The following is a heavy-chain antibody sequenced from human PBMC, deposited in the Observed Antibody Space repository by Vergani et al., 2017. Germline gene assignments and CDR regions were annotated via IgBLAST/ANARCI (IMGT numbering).Heavy chain of an antibody. V-gene: IGHV4-38-2*01. CDR2: IYHSGST. CDR1: GYSISSGYY. Sequence: QVQLQESGPGLVKPSETLSLTCAVSGYSISSGYYWGWIRQPPGKGLEWIGSIYHSGSTYYNPSLKSRVTISVDTSKNQFFLKLSSVTAADTAVYYCASQDYDFWSGSSGWFDPWGQGTLGTVSS. J-gene: IGHJ5*02. CDR3: ASQDYDFWSGSSGWFDP. D-gene: IGHD3-3*01.